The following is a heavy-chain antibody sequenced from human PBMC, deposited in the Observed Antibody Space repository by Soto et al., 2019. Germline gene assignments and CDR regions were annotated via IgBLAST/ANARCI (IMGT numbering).Heavy chain of an antibody. Sequence: QVQLVQSGAEVKKPGSSVKVSCKASGGTFSSYAISWVRQAPGQGLEWMGGIIPIFGTANYAQKFQGRVTITADESTSTAYMELSSLRSEDTALYYCARESMVRGVMLRNGMDVWGHGTTVTVSS. J-gene: IGHJ6*02. CDR1: GGTFSSYA. CDR3: ARESMVRGVMLRNGMDV. D-gene: IGHD3-10*01. V-gene: IGHV1-69*01. CDR2: IIPIFGTA.